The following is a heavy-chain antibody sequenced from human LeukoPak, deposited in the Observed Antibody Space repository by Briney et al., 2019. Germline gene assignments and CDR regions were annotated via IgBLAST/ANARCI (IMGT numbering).Heavy chain of an antibody. CDR2: ISSSSSTI. V-gene: IGHV3-48*02. CDR1: GLTFNSYS. D-gene: IGHD3-22*01. Sequence: GGSLRLSCAASGLTFNSYSMNWVRQAPGKGLEWVSYISSSSSTIFYVDSVKGRFTISRDNAKNSLYLQMNSLRDVDTAVYYCARAVGNYYDSTGYWYFDLWGRGTLVTVSS. CDR3: ARAVGNYYDSTGYWYFDL. J-gene: IGHJ2*01.